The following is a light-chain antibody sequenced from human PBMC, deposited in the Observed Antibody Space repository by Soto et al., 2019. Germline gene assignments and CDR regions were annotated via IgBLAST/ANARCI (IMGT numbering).Light chain of an antibody. CDR3: SSYTSSSRV. Sequence: QSVLTQPASVSGSPGQSITISCTGTSSDVGGYNYVSWYQQHPGKAPKLMIYEVSNRPSGVSNRFSGSKSDNTASLTISGLQAEDEADYYCSSYTSSSRVFGGGTKLTVL. V-gene: IGLV2-14*01. CDR1: SSDVGGYNY. CDR2: EVS. J-gene: IGLJ2*01.